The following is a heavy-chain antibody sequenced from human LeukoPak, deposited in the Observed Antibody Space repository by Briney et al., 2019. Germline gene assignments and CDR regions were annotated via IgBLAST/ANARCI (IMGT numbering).Heavy chain of an antibody. CDR2: ISRSSGHT. D-gene: IGHD1-14*01. Sequence: GGSLRLSCAVSGFTVSSNYMSWVRQAPGKGLEWVSYISRSSGHTNYADSVKGRFTISRDNAKNSLYLQMNSLRAEDTAVYYCARDRRDTGGIDYWGQGTLVTVSS. CDR3: ARDRRDTGGIDY. V-gene: IGHV3-11*05. CDR1: GFTVSSNY. J-gene: IGHJ4*02.